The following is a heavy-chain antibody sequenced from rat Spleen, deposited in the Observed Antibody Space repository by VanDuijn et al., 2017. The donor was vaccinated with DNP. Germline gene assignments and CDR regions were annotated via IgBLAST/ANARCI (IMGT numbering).Heavy chain of an antibody. D-gene: IGHD1-12*01. CDR1: GFTFNNYW. V-gene: IGHV5-31*01. CDR3: ARFDGYSYLYLMDV. CDR2: ISTSGGSS. Sequence: EVQLVESGGDLVQPGRSLKLSCVASGFTFNNYWMTWIRQVPGKGLEWVASISTSGGSSYYSDSVKGRFTIPRDNAKNTLYLQMNSLRSEDTATYYCARFDGYSYLYLMDVWGQGTSVTVSS. J-gene: IGHJ4*01.